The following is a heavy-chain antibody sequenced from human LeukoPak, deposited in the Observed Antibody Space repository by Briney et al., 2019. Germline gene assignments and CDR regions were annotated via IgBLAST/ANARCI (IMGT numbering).Heavy chain of an antibody. CDR3: ARRYGGYGYYYYMDV. D-gene: IGHD5-12*01. Sequence: GESLKISCKGSGYSFTSYWIGWVRQMPGKGLEWMGIIYPGDSDTRYSPSFQGQVTTSADKSISTAYLQWSSLKASDTAMYYCARRYGGYGYYYYMDVWGKGTTVTVSS. J-gene: IGHJ6*03. CDR1: GYSFTSYW. V-gene: IGHV5-51*01. CDR2: IYPGDSDT.